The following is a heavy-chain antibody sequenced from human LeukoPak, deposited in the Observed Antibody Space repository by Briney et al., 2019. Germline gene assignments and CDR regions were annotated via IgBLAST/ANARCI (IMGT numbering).Heavy chain of an antibody. D-gene: IGHD6-19*01. V-gene: IGHV3-7*01. CDR1: GFTLSSCW. CDR2: IKHDGSER. Sequence: GGSLRLSCAASGFTLSSCWMSWVRQAPGKGLEWVANIKHDGSERYYVDSVKGRFTISRDNAKNSLYLQMNSLRAEDTAVYYCARGKLYSSAYWGQGTLVTVSS. J-gene: IGHJ4*02. CDR3: ARGKLYSSAY.